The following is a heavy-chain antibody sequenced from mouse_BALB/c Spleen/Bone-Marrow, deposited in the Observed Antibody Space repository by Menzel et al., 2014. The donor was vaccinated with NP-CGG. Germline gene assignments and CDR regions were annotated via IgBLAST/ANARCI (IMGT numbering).Heavy chain of an antibody. CDR2: INSGGTYI. J-gene: IGHJ1*01. D-gene: IGHD2-4*01. CDR1: GFTFSTYA. V-gene: IGHV5-9-3*01. CDR3: ARPRMITTSFDV. Sequence: VQRVESGGGLVKPGGSLKLSCAASGFTFSTYAMFWVRQTPEKRLEWVATINSGGTYIYYADSVKGRFTISRDNAKNTLYLQMSSLRSEDTAMFYCARPRMITTSFDVWGAGTTVTVSS.